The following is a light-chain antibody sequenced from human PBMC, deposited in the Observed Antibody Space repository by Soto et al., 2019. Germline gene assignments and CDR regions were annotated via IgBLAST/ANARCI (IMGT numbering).Light chain of an antibody. J-gene: IGLJ3*02. CDR2: YDD. CDR1: SSNIGNNV. V-gene: IGLV1-36*01. Sequence: QSALTQPPSVSEAPGQRVTISCSGSSSNIGNNVVNWFQQLPGKAPKLLIYYDDLLPSGVSDRFSGSKTGTSASLAISGLQSEDEADYYCAAWDDNLNGRVFGGGTKLTVL. CDR3: AAWDDNLNGRV.